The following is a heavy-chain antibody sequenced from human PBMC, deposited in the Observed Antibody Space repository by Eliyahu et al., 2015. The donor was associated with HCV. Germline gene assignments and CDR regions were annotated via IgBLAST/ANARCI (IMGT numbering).Heavy chain of an antibody. CDR1: GGTFNSLA. Sequence: EVKKPGSSVKISCKASGGTFNSLAISWVRQAPGQGLEWMGRIIPALDVVTYAPEFQARVTITADTFTSTTSVDLSSLRSEDTAVYYCARVGAAGLYLDLWGQGTQVTVSS. V-gene: IGHV1-69*04. CDR3: ARVGAAGLYLDL. D-gene: IGHD1-26*01. CDR2: IIPALDVV. J-gene: IGHJ5*02.